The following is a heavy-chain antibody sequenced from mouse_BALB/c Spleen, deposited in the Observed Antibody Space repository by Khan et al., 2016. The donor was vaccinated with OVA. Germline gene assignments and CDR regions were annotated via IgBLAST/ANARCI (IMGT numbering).Heavy chain of an antibody. J-gene: IGHJ2*01. V-gene: IGHV1-39*01. CDR2: IYPSYGGT. CDR1: GYSFTGYN. Sequence: EVQLQQSGPELEKPGASVKISCKASGYSFTGYNMNWVKQSNGKSLEWIGNIYPSYGGTSYTQKFKGKATLTVDKSSRTAYLQLKSLKSEDSAVYYCARGNYFDYWGQGTTLTVSS. CDR3: ARGNYFDY.